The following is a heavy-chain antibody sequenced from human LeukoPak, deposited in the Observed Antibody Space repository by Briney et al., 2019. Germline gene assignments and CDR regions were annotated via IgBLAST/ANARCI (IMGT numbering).Heavy chain of an antibody. J-gene: IGHJ4*02. Sequence: SQTLSLTCTVSGGSISSGSYYWSWIRQPAGKGLEWIGRIYTSGSTNYNPSLKSRVTISVDTSKNQFSLKLSSVTAADTAVYYCARRGSSTSCYTLWGQGTLVTVSS. D-gene: IGHD2-2*02. CDR2: IYTSGST. V-gene: IGHV4-61*02. CDR3: ARRGSSTSCYTL. CDR1: GGSISSGSYY.